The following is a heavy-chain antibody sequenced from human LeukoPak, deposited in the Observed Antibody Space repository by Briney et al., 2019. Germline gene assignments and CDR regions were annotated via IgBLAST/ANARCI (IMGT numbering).Heavy chain of an antibody. CDR1: GGSISSYY. CDR2: IYTSGST. J-gene: IGHJ3*02. CDR3: VMGYDSSGYYSYDAFDI. V-gene: IGHV4-4*07. D-gene: IGHD3-22*01. Sequence: SETLSLTCTVSGGSISSYYWSWIRQPAGKGLEWIGRIYTSGSTNYNPSLKSRVTMSVDTSKNQFSLKLSSVTAADTAVYHCVMGYDSSGYYSYDAFDIWGQGTMVTVSS.